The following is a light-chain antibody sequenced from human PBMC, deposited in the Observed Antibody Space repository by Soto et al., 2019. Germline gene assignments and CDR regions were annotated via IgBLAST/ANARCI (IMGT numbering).Light chain of an antibody. J-gene: IGLJ1*01. CDR2: DVN. CDR1: SSDVGGYNY. V-gene: IGLV2-14*01. CDR3: RSYTSSSTYV. Sequence: QSVLTQPASVSGSPGQSITISCTGTSSDVGGYNYVSWYQQHPGKAPKLMIYDVNNRPSGVSNRFSGSKSGNTASLTISGLQAEDEADYYCRSYTSSSTYVFGTGTKLTVL.